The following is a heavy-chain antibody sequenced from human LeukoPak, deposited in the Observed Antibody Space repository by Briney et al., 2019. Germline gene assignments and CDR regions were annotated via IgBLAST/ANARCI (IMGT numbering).Heavy chain of an antibody. V-gene: IGHV4-4*07. D-gene: IGHD6-13*01. CDR2: IYTSGST. CDR1: GGSISNYY. Sequence: PSETLSLTCTVSGGSISNYYWNWVRQPAGKGLEWIGRIYTSGSTNYNPSLKSRVTISVDKSQSQFSLKLSSVTAADTAMYYCARGLGYSSRFDYWGQGTLVTVSS. CDR3: ARGLGYSSRFDY. J-gene: IGHJ4*02.